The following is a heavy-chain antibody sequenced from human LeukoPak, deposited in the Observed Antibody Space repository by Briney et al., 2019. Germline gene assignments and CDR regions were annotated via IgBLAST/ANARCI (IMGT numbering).Heavy chain of an antibody. V-gene: IGHV1-2*06. J-gene: IGHJ4*02. CDR1: GYTFTGYY. CDR3: ERADEWLVLFDY. Sequence: GASVKVSCKASGYTFTGYYMHWVRQAPGQGLEWMGRINPNSGGTNYAQKFQGRVTMTRDTSISTAYMELGRLRSDDTAVYYCERADEWLVLFDYWGQGTLVTVSS. D-gene: IGHD6-19*01. CDR2: INPNSGGT.